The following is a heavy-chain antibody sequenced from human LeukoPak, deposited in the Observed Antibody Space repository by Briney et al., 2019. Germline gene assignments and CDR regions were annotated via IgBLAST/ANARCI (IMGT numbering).Heavy chain of an antibody. CDR1: GFTFSSYA. V-gene: IGHV3-30*04. CDR3: NMVSDAFDI. J-gene: IGHJ3*02. Sequence: GRSLRLSCAASGFTFSSYAMHGVRQAPGKGLEWVAVISYDGSNKYYADSVKGRFTISRDNSKNTLYLQMNSLRAEDTAVYYSNMVSDAFDIWGQGTMVTVSS. D-gene: IGHD5-18*01. CDR2: ISYDGSNK.